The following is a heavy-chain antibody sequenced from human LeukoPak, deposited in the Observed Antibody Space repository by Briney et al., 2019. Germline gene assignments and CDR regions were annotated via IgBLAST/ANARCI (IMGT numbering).Heavy chain of an antibody. J-gene: IGHJ3*02. CDR3: ARRLGAAAGNDAFDI. V-gene: IGHV3-53*01. Sequence: GGSLRLSCAASGFTVSSNYMSWVRQAPGKGLEWVSVIYSGGSTYYADSVKGRFTISRDNSKNTLYLQMNSLRAEDTAVYYCARRLGAAAGNDAFDIWGQGTTVTVSS. CDR1: GFTVSSNY. CDR2: IYSGGST. D-gene: IGHD6-13*01.